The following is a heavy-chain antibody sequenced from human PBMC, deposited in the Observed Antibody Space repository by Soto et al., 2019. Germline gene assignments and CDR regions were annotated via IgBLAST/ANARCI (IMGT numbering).Heavy chain of an antibody. Sequence: QVQLVQSGAEVKKPGASVKVSCKASGYTFTSYGVSWVRQAPGQGHEWMGWISGYNGNTNYAQKLRGRVTMTTDTSTSTAYMELRSLRSDDTAVYYCARAGKYYYGSGSPYYYGMDVWGQGITVTVSS. CDR3: ARAGKYYYGSGSPYYYGMDV. J-gene: IGHJ6*02. V-gene: IGHV1-18*04. CDR2: ISGYNGNT. D-gene: IGHD3-10*01. CDR1: GYTFTSYG.